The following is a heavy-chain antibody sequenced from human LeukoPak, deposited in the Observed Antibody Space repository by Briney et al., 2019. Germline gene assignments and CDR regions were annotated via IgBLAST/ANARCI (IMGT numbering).Heavy chain of an antibody. V-gene: IGHV3-30-3*01. D-gene: IGHD6-19*01. Sequence: GGSLRLSCAASGFTFSSYAMHWVRQAPGKGLEWVAVISYDGSNKHYADSVKGRFTISRDNSKNTLYLQMNSLRAEDTAVYYCARGQWLAPDYWGQGTLVTVSS. CDR3: ARGQWLAPDY. CDR1: GFTFSSYA. CDR2: ISYDGSNK. J-gene: IGHJ4*02.